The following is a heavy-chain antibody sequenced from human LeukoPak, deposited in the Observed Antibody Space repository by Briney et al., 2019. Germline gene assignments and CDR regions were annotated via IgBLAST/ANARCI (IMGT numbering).Heavy chain of an antibody. V-gene: IGHV4-39*01. D-gene: IGHD3-16*01. CDR2: IYYSGST. CDR3: ARRGARGVGGAAFDI. J-gene: IGHJ3*02. CDR1: GFTFSSYSMN. Sequence: GSLRLSCAASGFTFSSYSMNWVRQPPGKGLEWIGSIYYSGSTYYNPSLKSRVTISVDTSKNQFSLKLSSVTAADTAVYYCARRGARGVGGAAFDIWGQGTMVTVSS.